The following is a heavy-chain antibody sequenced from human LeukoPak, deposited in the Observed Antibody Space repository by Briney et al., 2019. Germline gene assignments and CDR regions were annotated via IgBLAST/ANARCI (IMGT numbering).Heavy chain of an antibody. J-gene: IGHJ4*02. D-gene: IGHD3-10*01. CDR2: INPNSGGT. Sequence: ASVKVSCKASGYTFTGYYMHWVRQAPGQGLEWMGWINPNSGGTNYAQKFQGWVTMTRDTSISTAYMELSRLRSDDTAVYYCARGGPRGSGSYYSFQLDYWGQGTLVTVSS. CDR1: GYTFTGYY. V-gene: IGHV1-2*04. CDR3: ARGGPRGSGSYYSFQLDY.